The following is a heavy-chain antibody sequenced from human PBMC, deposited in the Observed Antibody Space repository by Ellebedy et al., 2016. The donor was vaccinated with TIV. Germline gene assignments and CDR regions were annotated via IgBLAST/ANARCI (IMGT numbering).Heavy chain of an antibody. J-gene: IGHJ4*02. CDR1: AFTFSSNA. D-gene: IGHD6-19*01. CDR3: ASRPGIAVAGPGDY. CDR2: ISGSGGST. V-gene: IGHV3-23*01. Sequence: GGSLRLSXAASAFTFSSNAMNWVRQAPGKGLEGVSGISGSGGSTYYADSVKGRFTISRDNSKNTLYLQMNSLRAEDTAVYYCASRPGIAVAGPGDYWGQGTLVTVS.